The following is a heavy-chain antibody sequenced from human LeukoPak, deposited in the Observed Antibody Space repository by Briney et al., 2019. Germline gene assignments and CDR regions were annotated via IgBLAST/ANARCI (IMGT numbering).Heavy chain of an antibody. J-gene: IGHJ4*02. CDR1: GFTFSSYG. CDR2: IRYDGSNK. V-gene: IGHV3-30*02. Sequence: GGSLRLSCAASGFTFSSYGMSWVRQAPGKGLEWVAFIRYDGSNKYYADSVKGRFTISRDNSKNTLYLQMNSLRAEDTAVYYCAKVCYDILTGYYNVGYFDYWGQGTLVTVSS. CDR3: AKVCYDILTGYYNVGYFDY. D-gene: IGHD3-9*01.